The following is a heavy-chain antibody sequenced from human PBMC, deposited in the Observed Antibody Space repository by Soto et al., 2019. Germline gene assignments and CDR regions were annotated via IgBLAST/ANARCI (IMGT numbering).Heavy chain of an antibody. CDR2: ISGSGDST. V-gene: IGHV3-23*01. Sequence: PGGSKRLSYAASGFTFSTYAMNWVRQAPGKGLEWVSGISGSGDSTYYADSVKGRFTVSRDNSKNTLYLQMNSLRAEDTAVFYCAKERSSGWSLDYWGQGTLVTVSS. CDR1: GFTFSTYA. CDR3: AKERSSGWSLDY. D-gene: IGHD6-19*01. J-gene: IGHJ4*02.